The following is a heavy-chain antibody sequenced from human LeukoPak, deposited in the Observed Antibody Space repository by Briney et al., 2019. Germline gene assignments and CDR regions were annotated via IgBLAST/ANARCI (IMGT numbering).Heavy chain of an antibody. Sequence: GGSLRLSCAASGFTFSSYWMHWVRHAPGKGLVWVSRINSDGSSTSYADSVKGRFTISRDNAKNTLYLQMNSLRAEDTAVYYCARDRRGKNWFDPWGQGTLVTVSS. V-gene: IGHV3-74*01. CDR2: INSDGSST. CDR3: ARDRRGKNWFDP. D-gene: IGHD3-16*01. CDR1: GFTFSSYW. J-gene: IGHJ5*02.